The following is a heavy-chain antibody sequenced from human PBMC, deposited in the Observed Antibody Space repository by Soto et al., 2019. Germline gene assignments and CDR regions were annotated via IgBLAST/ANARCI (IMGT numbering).Heavy chain of an antibody. D-gene: IGHD2-2*01. CDR3: ARVRTPQHSLDIVVVPAAKYYYYMDV. CDR2: INHSGST. Sequence: PSETLSLTCAVYGGSFSGYYWSWIRQPPGKGLEWIGEINHSGSTNYNPSLKSRVTISVDTSKNQFSLKLSSVTAADTAVYYCARVRTPQHSLDIVVVPAAKYYYYMDVWGKGTTVTVSS. V-gene: IGHV4-34*01. CDR1: GGSFSGYY. J-gene: IGHJ6*03.